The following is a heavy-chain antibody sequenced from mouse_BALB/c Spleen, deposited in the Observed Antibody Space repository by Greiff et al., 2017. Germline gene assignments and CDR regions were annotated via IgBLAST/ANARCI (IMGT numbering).Heavy chain of an antibody. CDR3: ARGYGLDY. D-gene: IGHD1-1*01. CDR2: INPSTVYT. J-gene: IGHJ2*01. V-gene: IGHV1-7*01. CDR1: GYTFTTYW. Sequence: LQESGAELAKPGASVKMSCKASGYTFTTYWMHWVKQRPGQGLEWIGYINPSTVYTEYNQKFKDKATLTADKSSSTAYMQLSSLTSEDSAVYYCARGYGLDYWGQGTTLTVSS.